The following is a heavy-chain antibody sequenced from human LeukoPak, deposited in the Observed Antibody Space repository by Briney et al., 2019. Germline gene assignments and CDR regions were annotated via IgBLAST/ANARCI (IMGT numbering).Heavy chain of an antibody. Sequence: PSETLSLTCAVYGGSFSGYYWGWTRQPPGKGLEWIGSIYHSGSAYYNASLKSRVTISVDTSKNQFSLKLSSVTAADTAVYNCARALGFTVTTFSYWGQGTLVTVSS. V-gene: IGHV4-38-2*01. D-gene: IGHD4-17*01. CDR2: IYHSGSA. CDR1: GGSFSGYY. CDR3: ARALGFTVTTFSY. J-gene: IGHJ4*02.